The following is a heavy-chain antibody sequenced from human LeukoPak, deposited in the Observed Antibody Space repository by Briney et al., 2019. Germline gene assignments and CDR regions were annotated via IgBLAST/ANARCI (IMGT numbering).Heavy chain of an antibody. J-gene: IGHJ4*02. D-gene: IGHD2-15*01. CDR3: AKGVVVAATPDLGY. CDR1: GFTFSSYA. Sequence: PGGSLRLSCAASGFTFSSYAMHWVRQTPGKGLEWVAVISYDGSNKYYADSVKGRFTISRDNSKNTLYLQMNSLRAEDTAVYYCAKGVVVAATPDLGYWGQGTLVTVSS. V-gene: IGHV3-30*04. CDR2: ISYDGSNK.